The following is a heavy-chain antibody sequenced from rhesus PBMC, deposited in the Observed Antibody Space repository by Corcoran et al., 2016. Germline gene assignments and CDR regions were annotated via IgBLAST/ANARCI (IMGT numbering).Heavy chain of an antibody. V-gene: IGHV4-106*01. CDR1: GGSTSVAYY. Sequence: QVQLQESGPGLVTPSETPSFTCAVLGGSTSVAYYWRAILQPPGKGLEWIGYIYGSGGGTNCNPSRKNRVTISIDTSKNQFSLKLSSVTAADTAVYYCARFGSWGSLDVWGRGVLVTVSS. CDR2: IYGSGGGT. J-gene: IGHJ5-2*02. CDR3: ARFGSWGSLDV. D-gene: IGHD3-16*01.